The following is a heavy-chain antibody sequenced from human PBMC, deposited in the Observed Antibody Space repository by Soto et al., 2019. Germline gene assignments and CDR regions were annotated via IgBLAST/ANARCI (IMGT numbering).Heavy chain of an antibody. CDR2: ISGSGGST. D-gene: IGHD2-2*01. CDR1: GFTFSSYA. V-gene: IGHV3-23*01. Sequence: GGSLRLSCAASGFTFSSYAMSWVRQAPGKGMEWVSAISGSGGSTYYADSVKGRFTISRDNSKNTLYLQMNNLRAEDTAVYYCAKDNIVVVPAAKGGSAFDIWGQGTMVT. J-gene: IGHJ3*02. CDR3: AKDNIVVVPAAKGGSAFDI.